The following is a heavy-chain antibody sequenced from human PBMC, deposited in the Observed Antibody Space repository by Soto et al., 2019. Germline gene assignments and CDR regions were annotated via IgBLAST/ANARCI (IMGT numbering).Heavy chain of an antibody. V-gene: IGHV1-69*02. Sequence: GASVKVSCKASGGTFSSYTISWVRQAPGQGLEWMGRIIPILGIANYAQKFQGRVTITADKSTSTAYMELSSLRSEDTAVYYCELHCSSTSCYPWFDPWGQGTLVTVSS. D-gene: IGHD2-2*01. CDR1: GGTFSSYT. J-gene: IGHJ5*02. CDR3: ELHCSSTSCYPWFDP. CDR2: IIPILGIA.